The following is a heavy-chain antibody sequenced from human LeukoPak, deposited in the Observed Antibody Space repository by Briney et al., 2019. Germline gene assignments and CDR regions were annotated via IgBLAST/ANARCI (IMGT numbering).Heavy chain of an antibody. CDR3: ARDAGYSYGYDS. V-gene: IGHV1-2*06. CDR1: GYTFTGYY. CDR2: INPNSGGT. Sequence: GASVKVSCKASGYTFTGYYMHWVRQAPGQGLEWMGRINPNSGGTNYAQKFQGRVTMTRDTSTSTAYMELSSLRSDDTAVYYCARDAGYSYGYDSWGQGTLVTASS. D-gene: IGHD5-18*01. J-gene: IGHJ5*01.